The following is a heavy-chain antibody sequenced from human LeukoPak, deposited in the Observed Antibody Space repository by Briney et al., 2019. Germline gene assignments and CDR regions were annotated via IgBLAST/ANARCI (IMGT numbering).Heavy chain of an antibody. CDR3: ARSVEGYCRGGSCYYYSYYMDV. Sequence: SETLSLTCTVSGGSISSSSYYWGWIRQPSGKGLEWIGSIYYSGSTYYNPSLKSRVTISVDTSKNQFSLKLSSVTAADTAVYYCARSVEGYCRGGSCYYYSYYMDVWGKGTTVTVSS. D-gene: IGHD2-15*01. J-gene: IGHJ6*03. V-gene: IGHV4-39*07. CDR1: GGSISSSSYY. CDR2: IYYSGST.